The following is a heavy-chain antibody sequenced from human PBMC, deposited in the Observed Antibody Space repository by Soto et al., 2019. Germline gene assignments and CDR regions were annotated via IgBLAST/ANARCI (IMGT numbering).Heavy chain of an antibody. J-gene: IGHJ6*02. V-gene: IGHV3-53*01. CDR3: ARVRAEAGLYYYYGMDV. Sequence: EVQLVESGGGLIQPGGSLRLSCAASGFTVSSNYMSWVRKAPGKGLEWVSVIYSGGSTYYADSVKGRFTISRDNSKNTLYLQMNSLRAEDTAVYYCARVRAEAGLYYYYGMDVWGQGTTVTVSS. D-gene: IGHD6-13*01. CDR1: GFTVSSNY. CDR2: IYSGGST.